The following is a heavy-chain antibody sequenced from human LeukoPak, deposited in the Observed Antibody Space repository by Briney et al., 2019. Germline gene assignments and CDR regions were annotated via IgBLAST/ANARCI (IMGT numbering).Heavy chain of an antibody. CDR3: TITTGTTLGLMDY. CDR1: GGSFSGYY. J-gene: IGHJ4*02. D-gene: IGHD1-1*01. Sequence: SETLSLTCAVYGGSFSGYYWNWIRQPPGKGLEWIGEINHSGSTNYNPSLKSRVTISVDTSKNQLSLKMSSVTAADTAVYYCTITTGTTLGLMDYWGQGTLVTVSS. CDR2: INHSGST. V-gene: IGHV4-34*01.